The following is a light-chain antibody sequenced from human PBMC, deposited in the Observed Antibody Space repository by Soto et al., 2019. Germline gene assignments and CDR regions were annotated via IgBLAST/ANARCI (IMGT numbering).Light chain of an antibody. V-gene: IGLV2-8*01. Sequence: QSALTQPPSASGSPGQSVTISCTGTSSDVGGYNYVSWYQQHPGKAPKLMIYEVSKRPSGVPDRFSGSKSGNTASLTVSGLQAEDEADYYCRSYAGINNVVFGGGTKLTVL. CDR2: EVS. CDR3: RSYAGINNVV. CDR1: SSDVGGYNY. J-gene: IGLJ2*01.